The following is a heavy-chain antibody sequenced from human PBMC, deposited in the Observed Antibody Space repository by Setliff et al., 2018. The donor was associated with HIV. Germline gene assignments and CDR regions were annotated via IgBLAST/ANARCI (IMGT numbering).Heavy chain of an antibody. CDR3: ASGRFVGFDY. Sequence: SETLSLTCTVADGSISTGSYYWSWVRQPAGRGLEWIGRIYTSGSTNYNPSLKSRVTMSVDTSKNQFSLNLTSVTAADTAVYYCASGRFVGFDYWGQGTLVTVSS. D-gene: IGHD1-1*01. J-gene: IGHJ4*02. CDR1: DGSISTGSYY. V-gene: IGHV4-61*02. CDR2: IYTSGST.